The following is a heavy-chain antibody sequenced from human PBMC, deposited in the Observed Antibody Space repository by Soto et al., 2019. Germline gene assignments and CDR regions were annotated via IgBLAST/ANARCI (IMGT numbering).Heavy chain of an antibody. D-gene: IGHD1-20*01. J-gene: IGHJ6*02. CDR3: AKRTDNWNDPPGNNFYYTMDV. V-gene: IGHV3-30*18. CDR2: ISYDGSKK. CDR1: GFTSSSYA. Sequence: SMTRSSAASGFTSSSYAMHWVRQDAGNVMEWVAVISYDGSKKYYANSVSGRFTISRDDSKNTLLPQLNSLRSEDTAVYYCAKRTDNWNDPPGNNFYYTMDVWGQGTAVTVSS.